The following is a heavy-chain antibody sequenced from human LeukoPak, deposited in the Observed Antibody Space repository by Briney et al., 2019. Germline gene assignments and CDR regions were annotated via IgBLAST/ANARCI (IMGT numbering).Heavy chain of an antibody. D-gene: IGHD3-22*01. V-gene: IGHV1-46*01. CDR2: INPSGGST. Sequence: ASVKVSCMASGYTFTSYYMHWVRQAPGQGLEWMGIINPSGGSTSYAQKFQGRVTMTRDTSTSTVYMELSSLRSEDTAVYYCARAEVSYYYDSSGYYIPPYYFDYWGQGTLVTVSS. CDR3: ARAEVSYYYDSSGYYIPPYYFDY. CDR1: GYTFTSYY. J-gene: IGHJ4*02.